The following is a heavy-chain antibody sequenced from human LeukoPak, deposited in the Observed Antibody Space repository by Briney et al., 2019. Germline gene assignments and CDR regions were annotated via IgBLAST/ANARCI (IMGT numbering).Heavy chain of an antibody. J-gene: IGHJ4*02. CDR1: GGSISNGDYY. V-gene: IGHV4-30-4*01. Sequence: SQTLSLTCTVSGGSISNGDYYWSWIRQPPGKGLEWIGYIYYSGRTYYNPSLKSRVSISLDTSKNQFSLKMSSVTAADTAVYYCARETTSSGHDYWGQGTLVTVSP. D-gene: IGHD3-22*01. CDR2: IYYSGRT. CDR3: ARETTSSGHDY.